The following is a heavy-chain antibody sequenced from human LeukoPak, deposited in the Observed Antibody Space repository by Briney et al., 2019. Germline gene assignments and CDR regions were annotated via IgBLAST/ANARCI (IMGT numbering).Heavy chain of an antibody. CDR1: GGSISSYY. V-gene: IGHV4-59*01. CDR3: ARSPSLSSIAAPIDY. J-gene: IGHJ4*02. CDR2: IYYSGST. Sequence: SETLSLTCTVSGGSISSYYWSWIRQPPGKGLEWIGYIYYSGSTNYNPSLKSRGTISIDTSKNQFSLKLSSVTAADTAVYYCARSPSLSSIAAPIDYWGQGTLVTVSS. D-gene: IGHD6-6*01.